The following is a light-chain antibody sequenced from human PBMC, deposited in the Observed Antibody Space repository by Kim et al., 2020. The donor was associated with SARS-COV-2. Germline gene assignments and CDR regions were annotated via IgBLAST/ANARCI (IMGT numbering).Light chain of an antibody. CDR2: KVS. CDR1: QSLVYSDGSTY. V-gene: IGKV2-30*01. Sequence: DVVMTQSQLSLPVTLGPPASISCRSSQSLVYSDGSTYLSWFQQRPGQSPRRLIYKVSNRDSGVPDRFSGSGSGTDFTLKISRVEAGDVGIYYCMQGTHWPWTFGQGTKVDIK. J-gene: IGKJ1*01. CDR3: MQGTHWPWT.